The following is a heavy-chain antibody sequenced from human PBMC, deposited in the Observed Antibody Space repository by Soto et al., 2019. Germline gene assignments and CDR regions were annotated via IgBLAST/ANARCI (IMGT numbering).Heavy chain of an antibody. CDR3: AHIISGGYHSGWYGFYYDF. CDR2: IYWDDDK. J-gene: IGHJ4*02. V-gene: IGHV2-5*02. CDR1: GFSLSTSGLG. D-gene: IGHD6-19*01. Sequence: QITLKESGRTLVKPTQTLTLTCTFSGFSLSTSGLGVCWIRQHPGKALEWLALIYWDDDKRYSPSLKSRLTITKDTSKIQLVLTLTIMDPVDPATYYCAHIISGGYHSGWYGFYYDFWGKGTLVTVFS.